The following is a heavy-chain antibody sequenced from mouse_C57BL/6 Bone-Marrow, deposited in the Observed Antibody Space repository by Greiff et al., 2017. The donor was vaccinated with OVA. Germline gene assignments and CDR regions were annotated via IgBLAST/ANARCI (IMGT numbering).Heavy chain of an antibody. D-gene: IGHD1-1*01. CDR2: IYPRSGNT. CDR1: GYTFTSYG. J-gene: IGHJ3*01. V-gene: IGHV1-81*01. CDR3: ARWGTTVPPWFAY. Sequence: QVQLKESGAELARPGASVKLSCKASGYTFTSYGISWVKQRTGQGLEWIGEIYPRSGNTYYNEKFKGKATLTADNSSSTAYMELRSLTSEDSAVYFGARWGTTVPPWFAYWGQGTLVTVSA.